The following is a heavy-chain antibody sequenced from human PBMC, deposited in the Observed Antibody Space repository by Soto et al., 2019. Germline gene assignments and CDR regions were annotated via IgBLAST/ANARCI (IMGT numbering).Heavy chain of an antibody. D-gene: IGHD2-2*01. Sequence: GGSLRLSCAASGFTFSSYSMSWVCQAPGKGLEWVSAISGSGGSTYYADSVKGRFTISRDNSKNTLYLQMNSLRAEDTAVYYCAKDYVVVPAAAVSEFDYWGQGTLVTVSS. CDR3: AKDYVVVPAAAVSEFDY. CDR1: GFTFSSYS. J-gene: IGHJ4*02. CDR2: ISGSGGST. V-gene: IGHV3-23*01.